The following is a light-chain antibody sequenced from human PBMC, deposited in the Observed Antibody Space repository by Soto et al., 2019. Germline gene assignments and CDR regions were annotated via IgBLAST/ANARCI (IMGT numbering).Light chain of an antibody. CDR2: DVS. V-gene: IGLV2-8*01. CDR3: FSYSDTYTYL. CDR1: SSDIGGYHH. J-gene: IGLJ1*01. Sequence: QSALTQPPSASGSPGQSVTISCIGTSSDIGGYHHVSWYQQYPGKAPRVMIYDVSERPSGVPDRFSGSKSGNTASLTVSGLQAEDEADYYCFSYSDTYTYLFGTGTKLNVL.